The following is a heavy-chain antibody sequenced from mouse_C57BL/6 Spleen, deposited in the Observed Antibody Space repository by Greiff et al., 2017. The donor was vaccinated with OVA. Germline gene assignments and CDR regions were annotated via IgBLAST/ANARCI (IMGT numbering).Heavy chain of an antibody. J-gene: IGHJ1*03. CDR1: GYAFSSSW. CDR3: ARSSDYDDVYWYFDV. Sequence: QVQLQQSGPELVKPGASVKISCKASGYAFSSSWMNWVKQRPGKGLEWIGRIYPGDGDTNYNGKFKGKATLTADKSSSTAYMQLSSRTSEDSAVYFCARSSDYDDVYWYFDVWGTGTTVTVSS. V-gene: IGHV1-82*01. CDR2: IYPGDGDT. D-gene: IGHD2-4*01.